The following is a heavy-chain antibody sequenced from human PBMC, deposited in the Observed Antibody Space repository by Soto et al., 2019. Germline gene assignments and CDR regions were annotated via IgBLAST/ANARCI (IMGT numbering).Heavy chain of an antibody. CDR2: ISVSGYTI. Sequence: QVRLVESGGGLVKPGGSLRLSCAASGSTFSDHYLTWLRQAPGKGLEWVSYISVSGYTIYYADSVKGRFTVSRDNAKNSLNLQMDSLRAEDTAVYYCARGRSGRSKDWGQGTLVTVSS. CDR1: GSTFSDHY. V-gene: IGHV3-11*01. CDR3: ARGRSGRSKD. D-gene: IGHD6-25*01. J-gene: IGHJ4*02.